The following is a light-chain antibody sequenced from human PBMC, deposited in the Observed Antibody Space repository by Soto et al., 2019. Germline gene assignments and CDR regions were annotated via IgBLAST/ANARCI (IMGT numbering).Light chain of an antibody. CDR3: QQYNSYSWT. CDR1: QSLNNW. V-gene: IGKV1-5*03. CDR2: KAS. Sequence: DIQMTQSPSTLSASVGDRVTITCRASQSLNNWLAWYQQKPGKAPKVRIYKASSLESGVSSRFSGSGSGTEFTLSISSRQPDDVATYYCQQYNSYSWTFGQGTKLEI. J-gene: IGKJ1*01.